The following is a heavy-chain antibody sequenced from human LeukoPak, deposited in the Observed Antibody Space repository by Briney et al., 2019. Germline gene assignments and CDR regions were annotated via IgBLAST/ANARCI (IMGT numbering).Heavy chain of an antibody. CDR3: ARDYCGGECYVDY. CDR1: GFTFSSYS. J-gene: IGHJ4*02. D-gene: IGHD2-21*01. CDR2: LWYDGRIK. Sequence: GGSLRLSCAASGFTFSSYSMSWVRQAPGKGLEWVAVLWYDGRIKYYAESVKGRFTISRDNSKNTLYLQMNSLRAEDTAVYYCARDYCGGECYVDYWGQGTLVTVSS. V-gene: IGHV3-33*08.